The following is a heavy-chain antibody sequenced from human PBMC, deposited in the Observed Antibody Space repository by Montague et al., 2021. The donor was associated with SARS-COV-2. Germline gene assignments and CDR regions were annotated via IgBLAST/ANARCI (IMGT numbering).Heavy chain of an antibody. V-gene: IGHV3-30*04. D-gene: IGHD2-8*01. J-gene: IGHJ6*02. Sequence: SRSLSLSASGFTFSSYAMHWVRQAPGKGLEWVAVISYDGSNKYYTDSVKGRFTISRDNSKNTLYLQMNSLRAEDTAVYYCARGTKGNYYYGMDVWGQGTTVTVSS. CDR2: ISYDGSNK. CDR1: GFTFSSYA. CDR3: ARGTKGNYYYGMDV.